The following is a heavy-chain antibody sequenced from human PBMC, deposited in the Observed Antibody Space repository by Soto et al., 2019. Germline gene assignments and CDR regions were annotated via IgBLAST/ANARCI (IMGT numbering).Heavy chain of an antibody. CDR2: IYHSGST. Sequence: SETLSLTCAVSGYSIISGYYCGWIRQPPGKGLEWIGSIYHSGSTYNNPSLKSRVTISVDTSKNQFSLKLSSVTAADTAVYYCARVGGYGMDVWGQGTTVTVSS. J-gene: IGHJ6*02. CDR3: ARVGGYGMDV. V-gene: IGHV4-38-2*01. D-gene: IGHD3-10*01. CDR1: GYSIISGYY.